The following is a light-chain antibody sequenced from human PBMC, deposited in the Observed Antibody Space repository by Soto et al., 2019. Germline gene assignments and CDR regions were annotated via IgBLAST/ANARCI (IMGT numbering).Light chain of an antibody. CDR3: HQYGSSPFT. V-gene: IGKV3-20*01. CDR1: QSVSANY. Sequence: EVVLTQSPATLSLSPGERATLSCRANQSVSANYLAWYQQKPGQAPRLLLYGASSRATSIPDGFSGSGSGTDYTLTISRLEPEDFAVFYCHQYGSSPFTFGPGTKVDIK. CDR2: GAS. J-gene: IGKJ3*01.